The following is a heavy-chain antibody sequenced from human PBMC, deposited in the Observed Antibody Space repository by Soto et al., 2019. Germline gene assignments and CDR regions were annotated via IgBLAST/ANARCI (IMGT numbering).Heavy chain of an antibody. J-gene: IGHJ6*02. CDR2: ISSSSSTI. CDR1: GFTFSSYS. V-gene: IGHV3-48*02. D-gene: IGHD6-19*01. CDR3: ARGRIAVAGTHYYGMDV. Sequence: GGSLRLSCAASGFTFSSYSMNWVRQAPGKGLEWVSYISSSSSTIYYADSVKGRFTISRDNAKNSLYLQMNSLRDEDTAVYYCARGRIAVAGTHYYGMDVWGQGTTVTVSS.